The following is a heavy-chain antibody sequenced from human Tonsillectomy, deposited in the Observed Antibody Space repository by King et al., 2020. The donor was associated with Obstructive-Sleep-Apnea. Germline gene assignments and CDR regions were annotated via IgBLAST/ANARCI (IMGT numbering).Heavy chain of an antibody. D-gene: IGHD6-13*01. CDR1: GFTFGDYA. CDR2: LSWNRNSI. J-gene: IGHJ2*01. Sequence: VQLVESGGRLVQPGRSLRLSCAASGFTFGDYAMHWVRQRPGKGLELVSGLSWNRNSIAYADSVKGRFTISRDNAKNSLYLEMDSLTPEDTALYYCARGTVGQQLDWYFDLWGRGTLVTVSS. V-gene: IGHV3-9*01. CDR3: ARGTVGQQLDWYFDL.